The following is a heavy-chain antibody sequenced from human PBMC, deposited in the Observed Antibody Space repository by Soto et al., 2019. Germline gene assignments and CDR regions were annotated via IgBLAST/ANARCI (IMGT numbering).Heavy chain of an antibody. D-gene: IGHD6-19*01. CDR1: GFTFSSYA. CDR3: ATPTYFRLVGPFDY. CDR2: ISGSGGST. Sequence: GGSLRLSCAASGFTFSSYAMSWVRQAPGKGLEWVSAISGSGGSTYYADYVKGRFTISRDNSKNTLYLQMNSLRAEDTAVYYCATPTYFRLVGPFDYWGQGTLVTVSS. V-gene: IGHV3-23*01. J-gene: IGHJ4*02.